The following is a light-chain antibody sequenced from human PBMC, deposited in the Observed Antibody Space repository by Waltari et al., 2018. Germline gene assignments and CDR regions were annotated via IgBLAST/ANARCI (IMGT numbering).Light chain of an antibody. CDR3: QKYGTLPAT. J-gene: IGKJ1*01. V-gene: IGKV3-20*01. CDR2: DAS. CDR1: QSVSRT. Sequence: EIVLKQSPGTLSLSPGERATLSCRASQSVSRTLAWYQQKPGQAPRLLIYDASTRATGIPDRFSGSGSGTDFSLTISRLEPEDFAVYYCQKYGTLPATFGQGTKVEIK.